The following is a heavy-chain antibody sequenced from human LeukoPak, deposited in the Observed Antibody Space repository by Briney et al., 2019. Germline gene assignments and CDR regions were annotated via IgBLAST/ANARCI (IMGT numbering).Heavy chain of an antibody. CDR2: INPSGGST. Sequence: ASVKVSCKASGYIFTSYYMHWVRQAPGQGLEWMGRINPSGGSTGYAQTFQGRVTMTRDTSTNTVYMELSSLRSEDTAVYYCARDSSSWYYHGMDVWGQGTTVTVSS. J-gene: IGHJ6*02. CDR1: GYIFTSYY. CDR3: ARDSSSWYYHGMDV. V-gene: IGHV1-46*01. D-gene: IGHD6-13*01.